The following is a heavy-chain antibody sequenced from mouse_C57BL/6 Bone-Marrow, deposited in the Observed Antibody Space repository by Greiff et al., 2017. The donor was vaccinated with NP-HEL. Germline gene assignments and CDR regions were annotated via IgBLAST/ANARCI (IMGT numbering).Heavy chain of an antibody. V-gene: IGHV2-5*01. J-gene: IGHJ4*01. CDR3: ATQLGRGAMDY. D-gene: IGHD4-1*02. CDR2: IWRGGST. CDR1: GFSLTSYG. Sequence: VQLQQSGPGLVQPSQSLSITCTVSGFSLTSYGVHWVRQSPGKGLEWLGVIWRGGSTDYNAAFMPRLSITKDNSKSQVFFKMNSLQADDTAIYYCATQLGRGAMDYWGQGTSVTVSS.